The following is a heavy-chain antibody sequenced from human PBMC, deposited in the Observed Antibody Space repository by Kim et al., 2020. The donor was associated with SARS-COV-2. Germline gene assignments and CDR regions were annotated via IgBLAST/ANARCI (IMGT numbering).Heavy chain of an antibody. CDR1: GFTFSSYA. CDR3: AKDGPPQRITMVRGPNQRRHNWFDP. V-gene: IGHV3-23*01. CDR2: ISGSGGST. J-gene: IGHJ5*02. D-gene: IGHD3-10*01. Sequence: GGSLRLSCAASGFTFSSYAMSWVRQAPGKGLEWVSAISGSGGSTYYADSVKGRFTISRDNSKNTLYLQMNSLRAEDTAVYYCAKDGPPQRITMVRGPNQRRHNWFDPWGQGTLVTVSS.